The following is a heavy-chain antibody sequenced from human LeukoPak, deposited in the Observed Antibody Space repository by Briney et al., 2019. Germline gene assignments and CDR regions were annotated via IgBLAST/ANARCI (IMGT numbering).Heavy chain of an antibody. D-gene: IGHD1-26*01. V-gene: IGHV3-74*01. CDR1: GFTFSNYW. J-gene: IGHJ6*03. CDR3: ARVSSGSYFGYYYYYMDV. CDR2: INSDGSST. Sequence: GGSLRLSCAASGFTFSNYWMHWVRQAPGKGLVWVSRINSDGSSTSYADSVKGRFTISRDNAKNTLYLQMNSLRAEDTAVYYCARVSSGSYFGYYYYYMDVWGKGTTVAVSS.